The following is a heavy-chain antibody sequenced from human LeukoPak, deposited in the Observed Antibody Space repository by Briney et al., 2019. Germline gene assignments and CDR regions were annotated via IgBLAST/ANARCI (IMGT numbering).Heavy chain of an antibody. CDR1: GGSFSGYY. CDR3: ALSPGYSGYAYYFDY. V-gene: IGHV4-34*01. D-gene: IGHD5-12*01. J-gene: IGHJ4*02. Sequence: PSETLSLTYAVYGGSFSGYYWSWIRPPPGKGLEWIGEINHSGSTNYNPSLKSRVTISVDTSENQFSLKLSSVTAADTAVYYCALSPGYSGYAYYFDYWGQGTLVTVSS. CDR2: INHSGST.